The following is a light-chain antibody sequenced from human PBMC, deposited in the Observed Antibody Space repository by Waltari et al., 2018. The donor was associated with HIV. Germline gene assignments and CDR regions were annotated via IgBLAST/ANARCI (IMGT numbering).Light chain of an antibody. CDR3: CSYASSTTYV. V-gene: IGLV2-23*02. Sequence: QSALTQPASVSGSPGQSITISCTGTNCDVGNYTLVSWYQQHPGKAPKLMIYEVNKRPSGISDRFSGSKSDNTASLTISGLQAEDEADYYCCSYASSTTYVFGAGTKITVL. J-gene: IGLJ1*01. CDR2: EVN. CDR1: NCDVGNYTL.